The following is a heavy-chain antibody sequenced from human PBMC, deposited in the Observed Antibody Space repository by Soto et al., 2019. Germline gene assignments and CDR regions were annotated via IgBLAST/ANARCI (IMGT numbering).Heavy chain of an antibody. CDR1: GFTFSSYG. D-gene: IGHD3-3*01. CDR2: ISYDGSNK. J-gene: IGHJ6*02. CDR3: AKDMSGYYYYYGMDV. V-gene: IGHV3-30*18. Sequence: QVQLVESGGGVVQPGRSLRLSCAASGFTFSSYGMQWVRQAPGKGLEWVAVISYDGSNKYYADSVKGRFTISRDNSKNTLYLQMNSLRAEDTAVYYCAKDMSGYYYYYGMDVWGQGTTVTVSS.